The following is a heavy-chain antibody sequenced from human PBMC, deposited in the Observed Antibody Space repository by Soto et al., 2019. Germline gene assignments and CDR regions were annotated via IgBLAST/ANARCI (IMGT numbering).Heavy chain of an antibody. J-gene: IGHJ6*02. CDR2: IVPILDIT. CDR1: GGTFSSYC. V-gene: IGHV1-69*02. CDR3: ARARVEQQGVDYYDGRDA. Sequence: QVQLVQSGAEVKKPGSSVKVSCKASGGTFSSYCISWVRQAPGQGLAWMGWIVPILDITNYAQKFQGRVTITADTATRTAYRELSSLRSDDTAVYDCARARVEQQGVDYYDGRDAWGQGTTVTVSS. D-gene: IGHD6-13*01.